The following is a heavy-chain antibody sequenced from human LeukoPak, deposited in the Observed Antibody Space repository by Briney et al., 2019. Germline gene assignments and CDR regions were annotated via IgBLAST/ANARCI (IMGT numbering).Heavy chain of an antibody. D-gene: IGHD5-18*01. CDR1: GFTFSSYA. CDR2: ISGSGGST. V-gene: IGHV3-23*01. Sequence: PGASLRVSCAASGFTFSSYAMSWVRQAPGKGLEWVSAISGSGGSTYYADSVKGRFTISRDNSKNTLYLQMNSLRAEDTAVYYCAKAPGYSSYYFDYWGQGTLVTVSS. J-gene: IGHJ4*02. CDR3: AKAPGYSSYYFDY.